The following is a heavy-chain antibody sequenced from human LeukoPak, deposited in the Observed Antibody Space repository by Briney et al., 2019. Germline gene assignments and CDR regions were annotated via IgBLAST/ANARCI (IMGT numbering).Heavy chain of an antibody. J-gene: IGHJ4*02. D-gene: IGHD2-21*01. V-gene: IGHV4-38-2*02. CDR1: SFSISSGHY. CDR2: IYHSGPT. Sequence: PSETLSLTCSVSSFSISSGHYWGWIRQPPGKGLGWIGSIYHSGPTYYNPSLKSRVTISVDTSKNHFSLTLTSVTAADTAVYYCARDVDRFDYWGQGTLVTVSS. CDR3: ARDVDRFDY.